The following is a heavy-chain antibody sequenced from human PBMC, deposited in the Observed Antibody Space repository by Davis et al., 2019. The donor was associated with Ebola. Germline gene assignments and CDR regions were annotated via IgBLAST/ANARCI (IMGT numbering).Heavy chain of an antibody. V-gene: IGHV4-59*01. CDR2: IYYSGST. CDR1: GGSISSYY. CDR3: ARAGYYYDSSGSLSLRPWDY. Sequence: PSETLSLTCTVSGGSISSYYWSWIRQPPGKGLEWIGYIYYSGSTNYNPSLKSRVTISVDTSKNQFSLKLSSVTAADTAVYYCARAGYYYDSSGSLSLRPWDYWGQGTLVTVSS. D-gene: IGHD3-22*01. J-gene: IGHJ4*02.